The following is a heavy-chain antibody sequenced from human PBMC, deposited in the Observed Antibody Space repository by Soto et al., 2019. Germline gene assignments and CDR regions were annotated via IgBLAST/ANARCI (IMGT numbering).Heavy chain of an antibody. D-gene: IGHD6-19*01. CDR3: AKDAVYKVVLWLMDH. Sequence: PGGSLTLSCAVTGFTLSTYAMTWVRQAPGKGLECVSGVTGSGGQIHYADSVKGRFTISKDISKNILLLQMNSLRADATAAYYCAKDAVYKVVLWLMDHWGRGTLVTVSS. CDR1: GFTLSTYA. J-gene: IGHJ4*02. CDR2: VTGSGGQI. V-gene: IGHV3-23*01.